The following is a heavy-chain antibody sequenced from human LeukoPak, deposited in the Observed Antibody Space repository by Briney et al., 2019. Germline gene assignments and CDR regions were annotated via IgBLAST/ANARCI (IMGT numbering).Heavy chain of an antibody. J-gene: IGHJ4*02. CDR2: ISGYNSNT. V-gene: IGHV1-18*01. CDR3: ARGGGSSRVGLDN. CDR1: GYTFTSYD. D-gene: IGHD6-6*01. Sequence: ASVKVSCKASGYTFTSYDISWVRQAPGQGLEWMGWISGYNSNTNYAQKFQGRVITTTDTSTSTAYMELRSPRSDDTAVYYCARGGGSSRVGLDNWGQGTLVTVSS.